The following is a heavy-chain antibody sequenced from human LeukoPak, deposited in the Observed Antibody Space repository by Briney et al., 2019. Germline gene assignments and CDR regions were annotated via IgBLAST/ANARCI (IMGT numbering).Heavy chain of an antibody. D-gene: IGHD3-3*01. CDR2: IKQDGSEK. V-gene: IGHV3-7*01. CDR3: ARDPYYDFWSGYYTGSWSDP. Sequence: GGSLRLSCAASGFTFSSYWMSWVRQAPGKGLEWVADIKQDGSEKYYVDSVKGRFTISRDNAKNSLYLQKNSLRAEDTAVYYCARDPYYDFWSGYYTGSWSDPWGQGTLVTVSS. CDR1: GFTFSSYW. J-gene: IGHJ5*02.